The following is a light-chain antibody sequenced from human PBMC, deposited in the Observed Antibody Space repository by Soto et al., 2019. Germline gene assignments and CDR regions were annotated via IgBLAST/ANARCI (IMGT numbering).Light chain of an antibody. Sequence: DIAMTQSPDTLSVSPGERATLSCRASQSVSSSYLAWYQQKPGQAPRLLIYGASNRATGIPDRFSGSGSGTDFTITISRLEPEDFAVYYCQQYGSSGTFGQGTKVDIK. CDR3: QQYGSSGT. V-gene: IGKV3-20*01. CDR2: GAS. CDR1: QSVSSSY. J-gene: IGKJ1*01.